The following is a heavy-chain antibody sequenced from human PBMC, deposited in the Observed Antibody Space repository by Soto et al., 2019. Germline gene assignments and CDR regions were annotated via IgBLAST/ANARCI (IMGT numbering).Heavy chain of an antibody. V-gene: IGHV3-30*03. CDR1: GFTFSNYG. D-gene: IGHD6-13*01. Sequence: QVQLVESGGGVVQPGRSLRLSCAASGFTFSNYGMHWVRQAPGKGLDWVAVIAHDGSSQYYADAVKGRFTISRDNSKNTLYLQMNSLGHEDTDVYLCAQRRVGRSWYEGDYWGQGTLVTVSS. CDR2: IAHDGSSQ. CDR3: AQRRVGRSWYEGDY. J-gene: IGHJ4*02.